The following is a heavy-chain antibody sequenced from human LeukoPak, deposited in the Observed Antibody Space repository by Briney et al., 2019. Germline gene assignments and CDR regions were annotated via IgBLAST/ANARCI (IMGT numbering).Heavy chain of an antibody. CDR1: GGSFNNYY. J-gene: IGHJ6*03. Sequence: SETLSLTCAVYGGSFNNYYWNWIRQPPGKGLEWIGEINHSGNTNYNPSLKSRVTISVDTSKNQFSLKLSSVTAADTAVYYCARLREVIITVNYYYYMDVWGKGTTVTVSS. CDR3: ARLREVIITVNYYYYMDV. V-gene: IGHV4-34*01. CDR2: INHSGNT. D-gene: IGHD3-3*01.